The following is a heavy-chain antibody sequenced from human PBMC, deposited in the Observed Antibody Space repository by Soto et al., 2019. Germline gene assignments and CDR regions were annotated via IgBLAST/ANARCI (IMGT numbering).Heavy chain of an antibody. Sequence: PGESLKISCKGSGYNFKTYWIAWVRQMPGQGLEWMGIIYPGDSDTTYSPSFQGQVTISGDKTISTAYLQLSSLKASDAAMYYWARQQRDMATIYNDAFDIWGQGTMVTVSS. CDR3: ARQQRDMATIYNDAFDI. D-gene: IGHD5-12*01. CDR2: IYPGDSDT. CDR1: GYNFKTYW. J-gene: IGHJ3*02. V-gene: IGHV5-51*01.